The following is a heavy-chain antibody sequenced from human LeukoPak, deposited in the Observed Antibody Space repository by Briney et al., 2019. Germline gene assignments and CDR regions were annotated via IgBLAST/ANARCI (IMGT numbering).Heavy chain of an antibody. CDR3: ARHGNHYGSGSYPYYFDY. V-gene: IGHV3-48*03. Sequence: PGGSLRLSCAASGFTFSSYEMNWVRQAPGKGLEWVSYIGSSGFTIYYADSVTGRFTISRDNAKNSLYLQMNSLSAEDTAVYYYARHGNHYGSGSYPYYFDYWGQGTLVTVSS. D-gene: IGHD3-10*01. J-gene: IGHJ4*02. CDR1: GFTFSSYE. CDR2: IGSSGFTI.